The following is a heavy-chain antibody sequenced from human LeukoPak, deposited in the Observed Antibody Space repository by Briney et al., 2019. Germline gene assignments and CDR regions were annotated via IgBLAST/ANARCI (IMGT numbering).Heavy chain of an antibody. J-gene: IGHJ4*02. CDR1: GFTFSSYE. Sequence: GSLRLSCAASGFTFSSYEMNWVRQAPAKGLEWGSYISSSGSTIYYADSVKGRFTISRDNAKNSLYPQMNSLRAEDTAVYYCARDGGYNIDYWGQGTLVTVSS. CDR3: ARDGGYNIDY. CDR2: ISSSGSTI. V-gene: IGHV3-48*03. D-gene: IGHD5-24*01.